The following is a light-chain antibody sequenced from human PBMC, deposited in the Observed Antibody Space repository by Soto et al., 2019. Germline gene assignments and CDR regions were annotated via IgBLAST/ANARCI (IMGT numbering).Light chain of an antibody. CDR3: QSYDSTLSGLYV. CDR1: SAKIGAGYD. J-gene: IGLJ1*01. Sequence: QSVLTQPPSMSGAPGQRVTISLTGTSAKIGAGYDVHWYQQLPGMAPKLLIYGNNKRPSGVPDRFSGSKSGTSASLAITGLQAQDEADYYCQSYDSTLSGLYVLGTGTKLTVL. V-gene: IGLV1-40*01. CDR2: GNN.